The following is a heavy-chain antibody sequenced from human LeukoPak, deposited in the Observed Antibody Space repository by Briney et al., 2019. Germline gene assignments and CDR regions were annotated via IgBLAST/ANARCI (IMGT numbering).Heavy chain of an antibody. CDR1: GGSISSYY. J-gene: IGHJ5*02. CDR3: ARAYDFWSSYPYNWFDP. D-gene: IGHD3-3*01. V-gene: IGHV4-59*01. CDR2: IYYSGST. Sequence: PSETLSLTCTVSGGSISSYYWSWIRQPPGKGLEWIGYIYYSGSTNYNPSLKSRVTISVDTSKNQFSLKLSSVTAADTAVYYCARAYDFWSSYPYNWFDPWGQGTLVTVSS.